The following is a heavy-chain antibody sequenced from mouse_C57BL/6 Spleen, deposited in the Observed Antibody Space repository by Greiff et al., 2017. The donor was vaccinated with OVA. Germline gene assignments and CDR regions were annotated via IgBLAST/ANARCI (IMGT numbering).Heavy chain of an antibody. CDR1: GYTFTDYE. CDR3: TREDGYPWFAY. J-gene: IGHJ3*01. Sequence: QVQLKQSGAELVRPGASVTLSCKASGYTFTDYEMHWVKQTPVHGLEWIGAIDPETGGTAYNQKFKGKAILTADKSSSTAYMELRSLTSEDSAVYYCTREDGYPWFAYWGQGTLVTVSA. D-gene: IGHD2-3*01. CDR2: IDPETGGT. V-gene: IGHV1-15*01.